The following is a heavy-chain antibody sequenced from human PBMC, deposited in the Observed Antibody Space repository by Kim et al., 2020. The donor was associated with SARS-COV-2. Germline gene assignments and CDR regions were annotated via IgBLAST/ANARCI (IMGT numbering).Heavy chain of an antibody. Sequence: ASVKVSCKASGYTFTSYGISWVRQAPGQGLEWMGWISAYNGNTNYAQKLQVRVTMTTDTSTSTAYMELRSLRSDDTAVYYCARVFGRVSPYYGMDVWGQGTTVTVSS. V-gene: IGHV1-18*01. D-gene: IGHD2-21*01. CDR1: GYTFTSYG. J-gene: IGHJ6*02. CDR3: ARVFGRVSPYYGMDV. CDR2: ISAYNGNT.